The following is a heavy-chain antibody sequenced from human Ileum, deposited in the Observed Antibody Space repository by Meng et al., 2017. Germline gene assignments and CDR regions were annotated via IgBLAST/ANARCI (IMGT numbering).Heavy chain of an antibody. Sequence: QVQLQESGPGMVKPSGTLSLTCAVPGGSISSSIWWSWVRQPPAKGLEWIGEIHHSGTTNYSPSLKSRLTISVDKSKNQFSLKLQSVTAADTAVYFCARGVVSGSHYNTYWGQGILVTVSS. D-gene: IGHD3-10*01. CDR2: IHHSGTT. V-gene: IGHV4-4*02. CDR1: GGSISSSIW. J-gene: IGHJ4*02. CDR3: ARGVVSGSHYNTY.